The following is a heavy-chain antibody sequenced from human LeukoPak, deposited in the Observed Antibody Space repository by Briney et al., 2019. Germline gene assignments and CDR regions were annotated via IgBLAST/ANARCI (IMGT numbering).Heavy chain of an antibody. Sequence: GASVKVSCKASGYTFTSYAMHWVRQAPGQRLEWMGWINAGNGNTKYSQKFQGRVTITRDTSASTAYMELSSLRSEDTAVYYCARDLSHVYYDSSGYDYWAREPWSPSPQ. CDR2: INAGNGNT. CDR3: ARDLSHVYYDSSGYDY. J-gene: IGHJ4*02. V-gene: IGHV1-3*01. CDR1: GYTFTSYA. D-gene: IGHD3-22*01.